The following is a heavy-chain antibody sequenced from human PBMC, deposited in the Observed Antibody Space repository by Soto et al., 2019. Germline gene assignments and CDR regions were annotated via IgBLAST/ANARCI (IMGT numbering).Heavy chain of an antibody. V-gene: IGHV1-69*12. J-gene: IGHJ6*02. CDR3: ARHVTAAGYYYGMDV. Sequence: QVQLVQSGAELKKPGSSVKVSCKASGGTCSSYAISWVRQAPGQGLEWMGGIIPIFGTANYAQKFQGRVTITADESTSTADMELSSLRSEDTAVYYCARHVTAAGYYYGMDVWCQGTTVTVSS. CDR1: GGTCSSYA. CDR2: IIPIFGTA. D-gene: IGHD2-2*01.